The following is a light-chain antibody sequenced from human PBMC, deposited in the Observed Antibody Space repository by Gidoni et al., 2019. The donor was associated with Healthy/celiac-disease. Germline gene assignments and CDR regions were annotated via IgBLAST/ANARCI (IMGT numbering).Light chain of an antibody. CDR3: SSYTSSSTEV. J-gene: IGLJ3*02. CDR2: EVS. V-gene: IGLV2-14*01. Sequence: QSDLTQPAAVSGSPGQSITIACTGTSSDVGGYNYVSWYQQHPGKAPKLMIYEVSNRPSGVSHRFSGSTSGNTASLPISGLQAEDEADYYCSSYTSSSTEVFGGGTKLTVL. CDR1: SSDVGGYNY.